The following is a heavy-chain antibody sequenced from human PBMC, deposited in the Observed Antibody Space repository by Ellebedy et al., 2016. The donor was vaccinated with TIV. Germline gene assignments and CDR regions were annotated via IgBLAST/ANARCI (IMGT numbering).Heavy chain of an antibody. CDR2: IYYSGST. J-gene: IGHJ4*02. D-gene: IGHD3-10*01. CDR3: ARDPLFTMVRGVIPSPFDY. CDR1: GGSISSYY. Sequence: SETLSLXXTVSGGSISSYYWSWIRQPPGKGLEWIGYIYYSGSTNYNPSLKSRVTISVDTSKNQFSLKLSSVTAADTAVYYCARDPLFTMVRGVIPSPFDYWGQGTLVTVSS. V-gene: IGHV4-59*12.